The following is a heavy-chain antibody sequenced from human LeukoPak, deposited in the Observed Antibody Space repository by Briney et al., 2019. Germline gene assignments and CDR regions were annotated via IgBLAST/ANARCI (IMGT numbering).Heavy chain of an antibody. D-gene: IGHD3-22*01. CDR2: ISANNGDT. V-gene: IGHV1-18*04. Sequence: GASVKVSCKASGYTFTSYYMHWVRQAPGQGLEWMGWISANNGDTDYVQKFQGRVTMTTDTPTSTAYMELRSLRSDDTAVYYCARFHYDSAGFYYYMDIWGKGTTVTVSS. CDR3: ARFHYDSAGFYYYMDI. J-gene: IGHJ6*03. CDR1: GYTFTSYY.